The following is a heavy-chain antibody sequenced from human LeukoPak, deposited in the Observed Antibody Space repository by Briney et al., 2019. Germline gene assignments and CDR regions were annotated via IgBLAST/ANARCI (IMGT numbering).Heavy chain of an antibody. Sequence: GGSLRLSCAVSGITLSNYGMSWVRQTPEKGLEWVSAISDTGGNTFYADSVKGRFTISRDNSKNTLYLQMNSLRAEDTAIYYCAKGRTNDYWGQGTLVTVSS. D-gene: IGHD1/OR15-1a*01. CDR3: AKGRTNDY. CDR2: ISDTGGNT. V-gene: IGHV3-23*01. CDR1: GITLSNYG. J-gene: IGHJ4*02.